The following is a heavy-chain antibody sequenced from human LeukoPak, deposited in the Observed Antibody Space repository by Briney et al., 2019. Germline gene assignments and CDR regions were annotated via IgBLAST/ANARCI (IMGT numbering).Heavy chain of an antibody. CDR2: ISGSGGST. Sequence: GGSLRLSCAASGFTFSSYAMSWVCQAPGKGLEWVSAISGSGGSTYYADSVKGRFTISRDDSKNTLYLQMNSLRAEDTAVYYCAKGGLFWSGYTKLDYWGQGTLSPSPQ. CDR1: GFTFSSYA. D-gene: IGHD3-3*01. J-gene: IGHJ4*02. V-gene: IGHV3-23*01. CDR3: AKGGLFWSGYTKLDY.